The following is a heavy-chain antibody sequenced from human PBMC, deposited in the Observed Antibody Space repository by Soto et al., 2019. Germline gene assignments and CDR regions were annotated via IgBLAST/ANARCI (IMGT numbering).Heavy chain of an antibody. CDR2: IWYDGSNK. CDR1: GFTFSSYG. Sequence: GGSLRLSCAASGFTFSSYGMHWVRQAPGKGLEWVAVIWYDGSNKYYADSVKGRFTISRDNSKNTLYLQMNSLRAEDTAVYYCARELIGYSSSSGVDYWGQGTLVTVSS. D-gene: IGHD6-6*01. V-gene: IGHV3-33*01. J-gene: IGHJ4*02. CDR3: ARELIGYSSSSGVDY.